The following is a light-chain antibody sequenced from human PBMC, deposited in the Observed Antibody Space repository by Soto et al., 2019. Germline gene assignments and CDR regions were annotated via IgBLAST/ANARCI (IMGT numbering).Light chain of an antibody. V-gene: IGKV1-39*01. CDR2: AAA. Sequence: DIQMTQSPSSLSASVGDRVTITCRAGQSISSYLNWYQQKPGKAPKVLIYAAASLQSGVPSRFSGSGSVTGLTLSISSLQPEDFATYYCQQSYTSPCTFGQGTNVEVK. J-gene: IGKJ1*01. CDR1: QSISSY. CDR3: QQSYTSPCT.